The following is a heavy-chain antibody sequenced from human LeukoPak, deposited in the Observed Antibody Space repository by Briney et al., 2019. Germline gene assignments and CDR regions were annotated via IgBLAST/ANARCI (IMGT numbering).Heavy chain of an antibody. CDR1: GYTFTTYA. J-gene: IGHJ4*02. D-gene: IGHD6-13*01. CDR2: INAGNGNT. Sequence: ASVTVSCKASGYTFTTYAMHWVRQAPGQRLEWMGWINAGNGNTKYSQKFQARVTITRDTSASTAYMEMRSLRSEDTAVYYCARDPIGSRWPYYFDYWGRGTLVTVAS. V-gene: IGHV1-3*01. CDR3: ARDPIGSRWPYYFDY.